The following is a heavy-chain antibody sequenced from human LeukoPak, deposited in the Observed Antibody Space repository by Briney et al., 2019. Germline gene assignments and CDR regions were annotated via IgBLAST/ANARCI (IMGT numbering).Heavy chain of an antibody. CDR3: TRDYYDSSGLPFDY. V-gene: IGHV3-21*01. J-gene: IGHJ4*02. D-gene: IGHD3-22*01. CDR1: GCSFRSHS. Sequence: GGSLRLSCAGSGCSFRSHSMNWVRQAPGKGLGWVSSISSISHYIYYADSVKGRFTISRDNAKNSLYLQMNSLRAEDTALYYCTRDYYDSSGLPFDYWGQGTLVTVSS. CDR2: ISSISHYI.